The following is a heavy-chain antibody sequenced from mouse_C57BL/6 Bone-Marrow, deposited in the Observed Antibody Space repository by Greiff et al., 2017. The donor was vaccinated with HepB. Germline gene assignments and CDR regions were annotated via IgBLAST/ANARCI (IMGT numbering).Heavy chain of an antibody. CDR2: SRNKANDYTT. J-gene: IGHJ4*01. Sequence: EVKVVESGGGLVQSGRSLRLSCATSGFTFSDFYMEWVRQAPGKGLEWIAASRNKANDYTTEYSASVKGRFIVSRDTSQSILYLQMNALRAEDTAIYYCARDGVLWAMDYWGQGTSVTVSS. V-gene: IGHV7-1*01. D-gene: IGHD1-1*02. CDR1: GFTFSDFY. CDR3: ARDGVLWAMDY.